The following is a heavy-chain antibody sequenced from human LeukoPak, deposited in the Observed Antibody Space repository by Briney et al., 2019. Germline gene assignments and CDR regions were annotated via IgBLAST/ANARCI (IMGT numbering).Heavy chain of an antibody. CDR1: GGSISSYY. CDR3: ARRTVTYYYYMDV. V-gene: IGHV4-4*09. D-gene: IGHD4-17*01. CDR2: IYTSGST. Sequence: SETLSLTCTVSGGSISSYYWSWIRQPPGKGLEWIGYIYTSGSTNYNPSLKSRVTISVDTSKNQCSLKLSSVTAADTAVYYCARRTVTYYYYMDVWGKGTTVTVSS. J-gene: IGHJ6*03.